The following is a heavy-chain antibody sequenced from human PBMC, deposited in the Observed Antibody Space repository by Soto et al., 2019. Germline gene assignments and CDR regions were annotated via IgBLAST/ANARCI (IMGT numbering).Heavy chain of an antibody. CDR3: ARDPDPPHGIEDPLLYYYYYMDV. CDR2: ISAYNGNT. CDR1: GYTFTSYG. J-gene: IGHJ6*03. V-gene: IGHV1-18*01. Sequence: ASVKVSCKASGYTFTSYGISWVRQAPGQGLEWMGWISAYNGNTNYAQKLQGRVTMTTDTSTSTAYMELRSLRSDDTAVYYCARDPDPPHGIEDPLLYYYYYMDVWGKGTTVTVSS. D-gene: IGHD1-20*01.